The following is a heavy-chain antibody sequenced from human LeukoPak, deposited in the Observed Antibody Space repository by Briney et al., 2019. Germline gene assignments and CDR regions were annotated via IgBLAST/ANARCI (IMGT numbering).Heavy chain of an antibody. CDR1: GFTFDDYG. CDR2: VNWNGGST. CDR3: ARAWLGSTGGDY. D-gene: IGHD6-19*01. Sequence: GGSLRLSCAASGFTFDDYGMSWVRQAPGKGLEWVSGVNWNGGSTGFADSVKGRFTISRDNAKNSLYLQMNSLRAEDTALYYCARAWLGSTGGDYWGQGTLVTVSS. V-gene: IGHV3-20*04. J-gene: IGHJ4*02.